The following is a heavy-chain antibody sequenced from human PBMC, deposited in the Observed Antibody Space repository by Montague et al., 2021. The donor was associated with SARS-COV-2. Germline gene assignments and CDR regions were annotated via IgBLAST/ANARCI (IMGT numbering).Heavy chain of an antibody. D-gene: IGHD3-10*01. CDR1: GFTFSSYA. Sequence: SLRLSCAASGFTFSSYAMSWVRQAPGKGLEWVSGISFSGDSTYYADSVKGRFTISRDNSKNTLYLQMNSLRAEDTAVYYCAKAITYYHRYGYAFHIWGRGTMVTVSS. V-gene: IGHV3-23*01. CDR2: ISFSGDST. CDR3: AKAITYYHRYGYAFHI. J-gene: IGHJ3*02.